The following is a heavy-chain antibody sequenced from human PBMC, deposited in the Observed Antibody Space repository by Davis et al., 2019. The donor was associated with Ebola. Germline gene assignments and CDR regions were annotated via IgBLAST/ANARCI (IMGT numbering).Heavy chain of an antibody. J-gene: IGHJ4*02. Sequence: SGPTLVKPTQTLTLTCTFSGFSLSTSGMGVGWIRQPPGKALEWLALTFWDGAKRYSPSLESRLTITKDNSRNQVVLTMTNMDPVDTATYYCAHRWGFSYADPFDYWGQGTPVTVSS. D-gene: IGHD3-16*01. CDR2: TFWDGAK. V-gene: IGHV2-5*02. CDR3: AHRWGFSYADPFDY. CDR1: GFSLSTSGMG.